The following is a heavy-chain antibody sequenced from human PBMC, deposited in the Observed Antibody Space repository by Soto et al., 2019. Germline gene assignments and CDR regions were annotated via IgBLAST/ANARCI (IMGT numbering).Heavy chain of an antibody. CDR2: VNHGGTS. V-gene: IGHV4-34*01. CDR3: AXXXXXXXXXXXXGLDV. Sequence: QVQLQQWGAGLLKPSXTLSLTCAVHGGSFSGYYWDWIRQPPGKGLEWIGEVNHGGTSNYNPSLKSRAIISVDTSKNQFSLKLTSVTAEDTALYFCAXXXXXXXXXXXXGLDVWGQGTKVTVSS. CDR1: GGSFSGYY. J-gene: IGHJ6*02.